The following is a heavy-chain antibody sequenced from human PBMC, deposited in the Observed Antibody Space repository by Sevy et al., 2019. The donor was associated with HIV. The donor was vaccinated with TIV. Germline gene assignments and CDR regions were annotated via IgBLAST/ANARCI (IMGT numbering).Heavy chain of an antibody. Sequence: GGSLRLSCAASGFTFSSYAMSWVRQAPGKGLEWVSAISGSGGSTYYADSVKGRFTISRDNSKNTLYLQMNSLRAEDTAVYYCARDPRTTVTIRGYFDYWGQGTLVTVSS. V-gene: IGHV3-23*01. D-gene: IGHD4-17*01. J-gene: IGHJ4*02. CDR3: ARDPRTTVTIRGYFDY. CDR1: GFTFSSYA. CDR2: ISGSGGST.